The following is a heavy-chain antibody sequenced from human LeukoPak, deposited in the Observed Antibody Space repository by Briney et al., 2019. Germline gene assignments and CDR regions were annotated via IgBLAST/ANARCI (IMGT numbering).Heavy chain of an antibody. V-gene: IGHV4-30-4*08. J-gene: IGHJ4*02. Sequence: SETLSLTCTVSGGSISSGDYYWTWIRQPPGKGLEWIGYIHYSGSTYYNPSLKSRLTISLDTSKNQFSLRLSSVTAADTALYYCARYYCSAASCPGIDYWGQGTLVTVTS. CDR2: IHYSGST. CDR3: ARYYCSAASCPGIDY. D-gene: IGHD2-15*01. CDR1: GGSISSGDYY.